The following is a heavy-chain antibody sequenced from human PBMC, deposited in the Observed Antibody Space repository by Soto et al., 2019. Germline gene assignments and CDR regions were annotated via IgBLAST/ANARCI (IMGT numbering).Heavy chain of an antibody. J-gene: IGHJ4*02. Sequence: EVQLVESGGALVQPGGSLRLSCAASGFTFSTYWMSWVRQAPGEGLEWVANIKQDGSEEYYVDSVKGRFTISRDNAKNSLYLQMNSLRGEDTAVYYCARTHGAYYAWDYWGQGTLVTVSS. V-gene: IGHV3-7*04. CDR3: ARTHGAYYAWDY. CDR1: GFTFSTYW. CDR2: IKQDGSEE. D-gene: IGHD3-10*01.